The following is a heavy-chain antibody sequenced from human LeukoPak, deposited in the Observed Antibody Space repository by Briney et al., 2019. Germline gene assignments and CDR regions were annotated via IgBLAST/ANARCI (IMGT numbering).Heavy chain of an antibody. CDR3: ARALEMATRAFDY. CDR2: IIPIFGTA. J-gene: IGHJ4*02. Sequence: SVKVSCKASGGTFSSYAISWVRQAPGQGLEWMGGIIPIFGTANYAQKFQGRVTITADKSTSTAYMELSSLRSEDTAVYYCARALEMATRAFDYWGQGTLVTVSS. D-gene: IGHD5-24*01. CDR1: GGTFSSYA. V-gene: IGHV1-69*06.